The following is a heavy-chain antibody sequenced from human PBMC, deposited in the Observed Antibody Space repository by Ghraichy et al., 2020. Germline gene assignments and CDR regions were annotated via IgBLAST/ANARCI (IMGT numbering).Heavy chain of an antibody. CDR2: VSSSGTT. J-gene: IGHJ4*02. Sequence: SETLSLTCTVSGSSVSSAAYHWSWIRQPPGKGLEWIGYVSSSGTTSYNPSLKSRVTTSVDTSRNKFSLKLSSVTAADTAFYYCATARVGSYNFDYWGQGTLVSVSS. V-gene: IGHV4-61*08. CDR1: GSSVSSAAYH. CDR3: ATARVGSYNFDY. D-gene: IGHD1-26*01.